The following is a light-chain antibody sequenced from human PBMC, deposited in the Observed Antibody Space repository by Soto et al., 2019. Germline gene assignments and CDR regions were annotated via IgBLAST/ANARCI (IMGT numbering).Light chain of an antibody. J-gene: IGKJ1*01. Sequence: EIVLTQSPGTLSLSPGERATLSYRASQSVSSSYLAWYQQKPGQAPRLLIYGASSRATGIPDRFSGSGSGTDFTLTISRREPEDFAVYYCQQYGSSSWTSGQGTKVDIK. CDR3: QQYGSSSWT. CDR2: GAS. CDR1: QSVSSSY. V-gene: IGKV3-20*01.